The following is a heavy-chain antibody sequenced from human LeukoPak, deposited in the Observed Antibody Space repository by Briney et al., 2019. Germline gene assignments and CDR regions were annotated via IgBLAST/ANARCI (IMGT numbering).Heavy chain of an antibody. Sequence: QTGGSLRLSCVAFGFTFSTCPMHWVRQAPGKGLELVSAINSNGGSTYYADSMKGRFTISRDNSKNTPYLQMDSLRAEDMAVYYCARSYYCGSGTYAPPAGHWSQGTLVTVSS. D-gene: IGHD3-10*01. CDR2: INSNGGST. J-gene: IGHJ4*02. CDR1: GFTFSTCP. V-gene: IGHV3-64*02. CDR3: ARSYYCGSGTYAPPAGH.